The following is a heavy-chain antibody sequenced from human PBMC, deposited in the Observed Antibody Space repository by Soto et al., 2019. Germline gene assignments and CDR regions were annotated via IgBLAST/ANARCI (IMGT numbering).Heavy chain of an antibody. D-gene: IGHD7-27*01. Sequence: ASVKVSCKASGYTFASYYMHWVRQAPGQGLEWVGTINPSGGSTTYAQKFQGRVTMTRDTSTSTVYMELSSLISEDTAVYHCARAQAWGIHDYWGQGTLVTVSS. CDR2: INPSGGST. V-gene: IGHV1-46*03. CDR3: ARAQAWGIHDY. J-gene: IGHJ4*02. CDR1: GYTFASYY.